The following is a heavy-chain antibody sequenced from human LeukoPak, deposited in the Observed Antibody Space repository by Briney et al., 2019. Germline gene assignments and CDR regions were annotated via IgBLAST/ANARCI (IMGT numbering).Heavy chain of an antibody. Sequence: GGSLRLSCAASGFTFSSYSMNWVRQAPGKGLEWVSSISSSSSYIYYADSVKGRFTISRDNAKNSLYLQMNSLRAEDTAVYYCARDDEIFGVVPPDYWGQGTLVTVSS. CDR1: GFTFSSYS. V-gene: IGHV3-21*01. J-gene: IGHJ4*02. CDR2: ISSSSSYI. D-gene: IGHD3-3*01. CDR3: ARDDEIFGVVPPDY.